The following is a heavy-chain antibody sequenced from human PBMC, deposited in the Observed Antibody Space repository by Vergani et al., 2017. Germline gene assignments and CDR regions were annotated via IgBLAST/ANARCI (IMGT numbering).Heavy chain of an antibody. Sequence: EVQLVQSGAEVKKPGESLRISCKGSGYSFTSYWISWVRQMPGKGLEWMGRIDPSDSYTNYSPSFQGHVTISADKSISTAYLQWSSLKASDTAMYYCASSSWPYYYYYGMDVWGQGTTVTVSS. V-gene: IGHV5-10-1*03. CDR2: IDPSDSYT. D-gene: IGHD6-13*01. CDR3: ASSSWPYYYYYGMDV. CDR1: GYSFTSYW. J-gene: IGHJ6*02.